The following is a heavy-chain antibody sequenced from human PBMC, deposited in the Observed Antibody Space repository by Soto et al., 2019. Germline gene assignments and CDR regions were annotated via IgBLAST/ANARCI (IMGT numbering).Heavy chain of an antibody. Sequence: PGGSLRLSCAASGFTFSSYAMSWVRQAPGKGLEWVSAISGSGGSTYYADSVKGRFTISRDNSKNTLYLQMNRLRAEDTAVYYCAKDKQQLVGYYFDYWGQGTLVTVSS. CDR2: ISGSGGST. V-gene: IGHV3-23*01. CDR3: AKDKQQLVGYYFDY. J-gene: IGHJ4*02. D-gene: IGHD6-13*01. CDR1: GFTFSSYA.